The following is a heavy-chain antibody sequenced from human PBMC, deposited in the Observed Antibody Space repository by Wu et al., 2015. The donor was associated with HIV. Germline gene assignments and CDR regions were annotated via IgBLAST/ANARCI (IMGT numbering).Heavy chain of an antibody. CDR2: IIPIFGTA. CDR3: ARTPLLWFGELSY. Sequence: QVHLVQPGTQVKKPGSSVKVSCKASGGTFSSYAISWVRQAPGQGLEWMGGIIPIFGTANYAQKFQGRVTITADESTSTAYMELSSLRSEDTAVYYCARTPLLWFGELSYWGQGTLVTVSS. CDR1: GGTFSSYA. J-gene: IGHJ4*02. V-gene: IGHV1-69*12. D-gene: IGHD3-10*01.